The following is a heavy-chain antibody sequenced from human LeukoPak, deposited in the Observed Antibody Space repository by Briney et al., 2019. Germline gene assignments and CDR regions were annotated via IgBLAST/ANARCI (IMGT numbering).Heavy chain of an antibody. CDR1: GGSISTSSYY. CDR2: FYYSGST. D-gene: IGHD1-26*01. J-gene: IGHJ4*02. Sequence: SETLSLTCTVSGGSISTSSYYWGWIRQPPGKGLEWIGSFYYSGSTYYNPSLKSRVTLSVSSFKNQFSLKLSSVTAADTAMYYCARLGPTREFDHWGRGTLVTVSS. V-gene: IGHV4-39*01. CDR3: ARLGPTREFDH.